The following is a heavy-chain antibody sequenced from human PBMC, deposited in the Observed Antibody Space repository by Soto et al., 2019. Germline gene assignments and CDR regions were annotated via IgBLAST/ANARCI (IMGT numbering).Heavy chain of an antibody. CDR3: ARVGGAPPTDHCGMDV. D-gene: IGHD1-26*01. CDR1: GGSMSSGGYY. J-gene: IGHJ6*04. Sequence: QVQLQESGPGLVKPSQTLSLTCTVSGGSMSSGGYYWSWIRQHPGKGLEWIGYIYYTGNTYYNPSRKSRVTRSVETPENPVSLQLSSVTAADTAVYYCARVGGAPPTDHCGMDVWGKGTTVTVSS. V-gene: IGHV4-31*03. CDR2: IYYTGNT.